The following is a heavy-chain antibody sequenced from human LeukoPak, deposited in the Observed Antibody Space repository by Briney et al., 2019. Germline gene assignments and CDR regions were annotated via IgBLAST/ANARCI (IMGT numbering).Heavy chain of an antibody. CDR2: ISSTSSYI. J-gene: IGHJ3*02. D-gene: IGHD4-23*01. CDR1: GFTLSTYT. V-gene: IGHV3-21*01. CDR3: AREGGNPDAFDI. Sequence: PGGSLRLSCAASGFTLSTYTMNWVRQAPGKGLEWVSSISSTSSYIYYADSVKGRFTISRDNAKNSLYLQMNNLRAEDTAVYYCAREGGNPDAFDIWGQGTMVAVSS.